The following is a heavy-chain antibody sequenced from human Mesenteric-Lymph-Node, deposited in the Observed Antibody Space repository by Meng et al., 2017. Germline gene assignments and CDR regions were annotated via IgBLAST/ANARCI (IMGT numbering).Heavy chain of an antibody. D-gene: IGHD4-17*01. CDR3: ARDRVDDYAFSWFDP. Sequence: EVGEAWGVLVNRGGSLAFSCAASGFTFSDYYMSWIRQAPGKGLELVSYISSSGSTIYYADSVKGRFTISRDNAKNSLYLQMNSLRAEDTAVYYCARDRVDDYAFSWFDPWGQGTLVTVSS. CDR2: ISSSGSTI. CDR1: GFTFSDYY. V-gene: IGHV3-11*04. J-gene: IGHJ5*02.